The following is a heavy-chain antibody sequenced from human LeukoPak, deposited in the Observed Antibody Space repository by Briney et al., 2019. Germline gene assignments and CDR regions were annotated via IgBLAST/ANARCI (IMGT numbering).Heavy chain of an antibody. CDR2: ISSSGSTI. J-gene: IGHJ6*03. D-gene: IGHD3-10*01. Sequence: PGGSLRLSCAASGFTFSDYYMSWIRQAPGKGLEWVSYISSSGSTIYYADSVKGRFTISRDNAKNSLYLQMNSLRAEDTAVYYCARAAGGTMVRGDLSYYYYMDVWGKGTTVTVSS. CDR3: ARAAGGTMVRGDLSYYYYMDV. V-gene: IGHV3-11*04. CDR1: GFTFSDYY.